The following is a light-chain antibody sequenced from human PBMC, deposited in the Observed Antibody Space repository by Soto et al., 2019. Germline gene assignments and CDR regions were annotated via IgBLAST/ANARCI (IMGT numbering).Light chain of an antibody. CDR3: QHYDGTPLT. Sequence: VLTQSPGTLSLSPGERGTLSCRASQTINSVHLAWYQQKPGQAPRLLIFRASSRATGIPERFSGRGSGTDFTLTISRLEPEEFAVYYCQHYDGTPLTFGGGTKVEIK. V-gene: IGKV3-20*01. J-gene: IGKJ4*01. CDR1: QTINSVH. CDR2: RAS.